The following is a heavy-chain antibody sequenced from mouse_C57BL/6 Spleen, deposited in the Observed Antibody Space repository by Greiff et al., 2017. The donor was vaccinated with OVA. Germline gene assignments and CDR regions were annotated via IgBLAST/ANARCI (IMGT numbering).Heavy chain of an antibody. CDR3: ARYYYGSSLSFDY. J-gene: IGHJ2*01. Sequence: VQLQQSGAELVKPGASVKLSCKASGYTFTSYWMHWVKQRPGQGLEWIGMIHPNSGSTNYNEKFKSKATLTVDKSSSTAYMQLSSLTSEDSAVYYCARYYYGSSLSFDYWGQGTTLTVSS. CDR1: GYTFTSYW. CDR2: IHPNSGST. D-gene: IGHD1-1*01. V-gene: IGHV1-64*01.